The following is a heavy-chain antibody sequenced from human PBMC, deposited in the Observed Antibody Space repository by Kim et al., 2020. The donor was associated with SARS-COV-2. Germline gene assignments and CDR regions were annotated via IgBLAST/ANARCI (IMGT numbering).Heavy chain of an antibody. CDR3: ARNLDY. Sequence: GGSLRLSCAASDLTFDTHWMTWVRQAPGKGLEWVASINQDGSDKYYVDSVKGRFTISRDNAKKSLYLQMNTLRAEDTALYYCARNLDYWGQGTLVTVSS. CDR2: INQDGSDK. J-gene: IGHJ4*02. CDR1: DLTFDTHW. V-gene: IGHV3-7*03.